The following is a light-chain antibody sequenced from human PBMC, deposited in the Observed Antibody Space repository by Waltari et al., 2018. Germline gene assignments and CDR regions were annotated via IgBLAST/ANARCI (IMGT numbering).Light chain of an antibody. CDR3: QKYDSSPYT. CDR2: GAS. J-gene: IGKJ2*01. V-gene: IGKV3-20*01. Sequence: EIVLTQYPGTLSLSPVDRAALSCRASLSHSSSYLALYQQKPGQAPRLIIYGASSRATGSPDRFSGSWSERDFTLTISRLEPEDFAVYYCQKYDSSPYTFGQGTKLEIK. CDR1: LSHSSSY.